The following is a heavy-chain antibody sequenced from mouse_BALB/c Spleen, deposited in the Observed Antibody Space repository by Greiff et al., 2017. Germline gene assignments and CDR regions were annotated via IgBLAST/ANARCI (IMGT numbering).Heavy chain of an antibody. D-gene: IGHD2-14*01. Sequence: EVKLQESGTVLARPGASVKMSCKASGYSFTSYWMHWVKQRPGQGLEWIGAIYPGNSDTSYNQKFKGKAKLTAVTSASTAYMELSSLTNEDSAVYYCTRSYYRYDDWFAYWGQGTLVTVSA. CDR3: TRSYYRYDDWFAY. CDR1: GYSFTSYW. J-gene: IGHJ3*01. CDR2: IYPGNSDT. V-gene: IGHV1-5*01.